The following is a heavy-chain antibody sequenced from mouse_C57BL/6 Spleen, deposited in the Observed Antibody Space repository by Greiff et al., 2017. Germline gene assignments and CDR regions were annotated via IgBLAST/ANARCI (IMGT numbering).Heavy chain of an antibody. J-gene: IGHJ2*01. V-gene: IGHV5-17*01. Sequence: EVKLVESGGGLVKPGGSLKLSCAASGFTFSDYGMHWVRQAPEKGLEWVAYISSGSSTIYYADTVKGRFTISRDNAKHTLFLQMTSLRSEDTAMYYCAGGTRYFDYWGQGTTRTVSS. CDR3: AGGTRYFDY. D-gene: IGHD4-1*01. CDR1: GFTFSDYG. CDR2: ISSGSSTI.